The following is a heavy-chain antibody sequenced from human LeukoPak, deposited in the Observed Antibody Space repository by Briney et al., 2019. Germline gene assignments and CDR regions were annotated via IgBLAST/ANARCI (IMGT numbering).Heavy chain of an antibody. J-gene: IGHJ4*02. CDR1: GFPFSTFP. D-gene: IGHD2-21*02. Sequence: GGSLRLSCQASGFPFSTFPMSWVRQAPGKGLEWVSTLSGDGSDTYYADSVKGRFTISRDTSKNALFLQMNSLRADDTAIYYCTKGGHGDYWGQGTMVTVSS. CDR3: TKGGHGDY. V-gene: IGHV3-23*01. CDR2: LSGDGSDT.